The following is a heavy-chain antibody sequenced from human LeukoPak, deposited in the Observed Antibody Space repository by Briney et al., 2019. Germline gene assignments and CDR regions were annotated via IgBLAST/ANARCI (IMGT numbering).Heavy chain of an antibody. CDR3: ARKYSSSYDAFDI. Sequence: EASVKVSCKASGGTFSSYAISWVRQVPGQGLEWMGGIIPIFGTANYAQKFQGRVTITTDESTSTAYMELSSLRSEDTAVYYCARKYSSSYDAFDIWGQGTMVTVS. V-gene: IGHV1-69*05. CDR1: GGTFSSYA. J-gene: IGHJ3*02. D-gene: IGHD6-13*01. CDR2: IIPIFGTA.